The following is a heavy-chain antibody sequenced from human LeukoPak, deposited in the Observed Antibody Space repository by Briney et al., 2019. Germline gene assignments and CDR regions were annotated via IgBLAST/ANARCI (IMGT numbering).Heavy chain of an antibody. CDR1: GFTLSDYY. D-gene: IGHD1-26*01. Sequence: GGSLRLSCAASGFTLSDYYLTWIRQAPGKGLEWVSYITSRGSTIYHADSVKGRFTISRDNAKNSLYLQMNSLRAEDTAVYYCAREGGIVGAITGAFDIWGQGTMVTVSS. V-gene: IGHV3-11*04. J-gene: IGHJ3*02. CDR2: ITSRGSTI. CDR3: AREGGIVGAITGAFDI.